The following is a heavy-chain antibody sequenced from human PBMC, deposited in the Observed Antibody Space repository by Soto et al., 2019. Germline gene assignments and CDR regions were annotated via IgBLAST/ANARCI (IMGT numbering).Heavy chain of an antibody. D-gene: IGHD1-7*01. CDR2: IYYSGST. J-gene: IGHJ6*02. V-gene: IGHV4-61*01. CDR1: GGSVSSGSYY. CDR3: ARDGLELVSNYYGMDV. Sequence: PSETLSLTCTVSGGSVSSGSYYWSWIRRPPGKGLEWIGYIYYSGSTNYNPSLRSRVTISVDTSKNQFSLKLSSVTAADTAVYYCARDGLELVSNYYGMDVWGQGTTVTVSS.